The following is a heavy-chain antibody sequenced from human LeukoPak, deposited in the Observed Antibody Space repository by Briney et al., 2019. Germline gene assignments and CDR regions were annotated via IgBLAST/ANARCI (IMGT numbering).Heavy chain of an antibody. CDR3: AKGSYYDSGGSFYFDY. J-gene: IGHJ4*02. V-gene: IGHV3-23*01. D-gene: IGHD3-22*01. CDR1: GFTFSSYA. CDR2: ISGSGDNT. Sequence: GGSLRLSCAASGFTFSSYAMSWVRQAPGKGLEWVSGISGSGDNTYYADSVKGRFTISRDNSKNTLYVQVNSLGTEDAAAYYCAKGSYYDSGGSFYFDYWGQGTLVTVSS.